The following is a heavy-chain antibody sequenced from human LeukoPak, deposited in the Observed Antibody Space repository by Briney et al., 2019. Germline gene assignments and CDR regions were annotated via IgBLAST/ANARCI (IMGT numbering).Heavy chain of an antibody. CDR3: AKGRIWYLDGTFDN. J-gene: IGHJ4*02. V-gene: IGHV3-23*01. CDR2: IHDTGTNT. CDR1: GFTFRNYA. Sequence: GGSLRLSCAASGFTFRNYAMTWARQAPGKGLEWVSVIHDTGTNTYYADSVKGRFTISRDNSKHTLHLQMDSLRDDDTAVYYCAKGRIWYLDGTFDNWGQGTLVTVSS. D-gene: IGHD2-15*01.